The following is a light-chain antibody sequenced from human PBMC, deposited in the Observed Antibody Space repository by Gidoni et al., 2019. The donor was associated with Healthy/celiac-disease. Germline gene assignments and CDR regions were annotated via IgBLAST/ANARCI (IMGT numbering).Light chain of an antibody. J-gene: IGKJ2*01. V-gene: IGKV3-20*01. CDR2: GAS. Sequence: EIVLTQSPGPLSLSPGERATLSCRASQSVSSSYLAWYQQKPGQAPRLLIYGASSRATGIPDRFSGSGSGTDFTLTISRLEPEDFAVYYCQQYGSSPPEYTFXXXTKLEIK. CDR1: QSVSSSY. CDR3: QQYGSSPPEYT.